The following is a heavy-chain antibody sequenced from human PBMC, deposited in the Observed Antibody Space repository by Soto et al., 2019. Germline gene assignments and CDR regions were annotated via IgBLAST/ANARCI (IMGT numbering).Heavy chain of an antibody. V-gene: IGHV4-31*03. CDR2: IYYSGST. Sequence: SETLSLTCTVSSGSISSGGYYWSWIRQHPGKGLEWIGYIYYSGSTYYNPSLKSRVTISVDTSKNQFSLKLSSVTAADTAVYYCARELGYSSSWYYYYYGMDVWGQGTTVTVSS. CDR3: ARELGYSSSWYYYYYGMDV. CDR1: SGSISSGGYY. D-gene: IGHD6-13*01. J-gene: IGHJ6*02.